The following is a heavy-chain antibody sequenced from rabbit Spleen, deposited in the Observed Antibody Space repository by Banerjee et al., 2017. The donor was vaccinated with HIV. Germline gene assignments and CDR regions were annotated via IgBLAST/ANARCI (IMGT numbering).Heavy chain of an antibody. CDR3: ARVGGVGVYGYATL. V-gene: IGHV1S7*01. Sequence: QSLEESGGDLVKPGASLTLSCKASGFTLSSYYMTWVRQAPGKGLEWIGLIEPIFGTTYYANWVNGRFTISSHNAQNTLYLQVKSLTAADTATYFCARVGGVGVYGYATLWGPGTLVTVS. J-gene: IGHJ4*01. CDR1: GFTLSSYY. D-gene: IGHD6-1*01. CDR2: IEPIFGTT.